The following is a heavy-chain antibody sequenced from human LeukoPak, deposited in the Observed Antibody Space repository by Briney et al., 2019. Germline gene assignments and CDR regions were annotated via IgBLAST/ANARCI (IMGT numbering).Heavy chain of an antibody. V-gene: IGHV3-11*01. J-gene: IGHJ4*02. CDR1: GFTFSDYY. CDR2: ISSGGSTI. D-gene: IGHD6-13*01. CDR3: ARRAAAGRCSDY. Sequence: PGGSLRLSCAVSGFTFSDYYMSWIRQAPGKGLEWVSYISSGGSTISHADSVKGRFTISRDNAENSLYLQTNSLRAEDTAVYYCARRAAAGRCSDYWGQGTLVTVSS.